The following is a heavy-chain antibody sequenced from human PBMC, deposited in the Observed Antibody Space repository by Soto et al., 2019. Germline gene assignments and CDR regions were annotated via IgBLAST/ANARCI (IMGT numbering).Heavy chain of an antibody. Sequence: EVQLLESGGGLIQPGGSLRLSCAASGFTFSSYAMSWVRQAPGRGLEWVTVISGSGGTNHYADSVKGRFTISRDNSKNTLFLQMNSLRAEDTAVYYCAKRGEAGAKCFEYWGQGTLVTVSS. D-gene: IGHD3-16*01. J-gene: IGHJ4*02. CDR3: AKRGEAGAKCFEY. CDR2: ISGSGGTN. CDR1: GFTFSSYA. V-gene: IGHV3-23*01.